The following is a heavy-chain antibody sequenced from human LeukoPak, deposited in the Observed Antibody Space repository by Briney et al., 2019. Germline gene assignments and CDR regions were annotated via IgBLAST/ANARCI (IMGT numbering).Heavy chain of an antibody. CDR3: AAKGNGYTGIYVFAH. D-gene: IGHD5-12*01. CDR1: GFTFSSYG. V-gene: IGHV3-NL1*01. J-gene: IGHJ4*02. CDR2: FYASGGT. Sequence: PGGSLRLSCAASGFTFSSYGMHWVRQAPGKGLEGGSVFYASGGTFYTDSVRGRFTISRDTSTNSLYLQMSSLRTEDTAVYFCAAKGNGYTGIYVFAHWGKGTLVTVSS.